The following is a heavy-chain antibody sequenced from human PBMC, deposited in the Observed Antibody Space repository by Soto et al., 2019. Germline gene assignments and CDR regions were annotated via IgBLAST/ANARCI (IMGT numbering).Heavy chain of an antibody. V-gene: IGHV4-61*01. CDR1: GGSMTIGSYY. CDR2: IYHSGST. Sequence: SETLSLTCTVSGGSMTIGSYYWSWIRQPPGKGLEYIGYIYHSGSTNYTPSLKSRVTMTVDTSRNQFSLKLTSVTAADTAVYYGARGLIGYRYQFGLWGPGSLVNLSS. J-gene: IGHJ5*02. D-gene: IGHD3-9*01. CDR3: ARGLIGYRYQFGL.